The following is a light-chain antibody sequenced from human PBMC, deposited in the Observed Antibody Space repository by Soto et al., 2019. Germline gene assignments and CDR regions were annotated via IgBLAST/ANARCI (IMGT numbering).Light chain of an antibody. J-gene: IGKJ1*01. CDR1: QSISSY. CDR2: AAS. V-gene: IGKV1-39*01. CDR3: QQSYSTPPT. Sequence: DIQMTQSPSSLSASVGDRVTITCRASQSISSYLNWYQQKPGKAPKLLIYAASSLQSGVPSRCSGSGSGTHFTLTIRSLQPEDFATYYCQQSYSTPPTFGQGTKVEIK.